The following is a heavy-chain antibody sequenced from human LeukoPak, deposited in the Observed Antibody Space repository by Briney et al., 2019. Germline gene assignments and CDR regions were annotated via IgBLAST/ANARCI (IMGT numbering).Heavy chain of an antibody. CDR1: GGSFSGYY. J-gene: IGHJ6*02. Sequence: PSETLSLTCAVYGGSFSGYYWSWIRQPPGKGLEWIGEINHSGSTNYNPSLKSRVTISVDTSKNQFSLKLSSVTAADTAVYYCARDGDARSSWYGYYYYYGMDVWGQGTTVTVSS. CDR2: INHSGST. D-gene: IGHD6-13*01. V-gene: IGHV4-34*01. CDR3: ARDGDARSSWYGYYYYYGMDV.